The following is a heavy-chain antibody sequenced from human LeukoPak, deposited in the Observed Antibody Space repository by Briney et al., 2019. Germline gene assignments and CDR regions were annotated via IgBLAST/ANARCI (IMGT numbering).Heavy chain of an antibody. J-gene: IGHJ4*02. CDR3: AREPTVTTRYFDY. CDR2: IYPGDSDT. CDR1: GYRFTSYW. D-gene: IGHD4-17*01. Sequence: GKSLKISYKGSGYRFTSYWIGWVRQMPGKGLEWMGIIYPGDSDTRYSPSFQGQVTISADKSISTAYLQWSSLKASDTAMYYCAREPTVTTRYFDYWGQGTLVTVSS. V-gene: IGHV5-51*01.